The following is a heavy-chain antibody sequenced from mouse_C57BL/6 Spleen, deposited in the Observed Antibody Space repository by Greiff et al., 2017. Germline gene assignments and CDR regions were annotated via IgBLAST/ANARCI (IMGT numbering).Heavy chain of an antibody. CDR1: GYTFTSYW. CDR3: ARGATVVARGWFAY. J-gene: IGHJ3*01. CDR2: IYPGSGST. D-gene: IGHD1-1*01. V-gene: IGHV1-55*01. Sequence: QVQLQQPGAELVKPGASVKMSCKASGYTFTSYWITWVKQRPGQGLEWIGDIYPGSGSTNYNEKFKSKATLTVDTSSSTAYMQLSSLTSEDSAVYYGARGATVVARGWFAYWGQGTLVTVSA.